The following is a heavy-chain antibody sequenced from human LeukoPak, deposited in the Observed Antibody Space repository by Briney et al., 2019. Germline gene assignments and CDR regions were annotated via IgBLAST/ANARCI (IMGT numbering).Heavy chain of an antibody. Sequence: AGGPLRLSCGASGFTFSRYPMSWARQAPGKGLEWVSSITGSGGSTSYADSVKVRFTIYRYNSKNTLYLQMNRLRAEDTAVYYCAKVPLIAAPKHFDYWGQGTLVTVSS. CDR1: GFTFSRYP. V-gene: IGHV3-23*01. J-gene: IGHJ4*02. CDR2: ITGSGGST. D-gene: IGHD6-13*01. CDR3: AKVPLIAAPKHFDY.